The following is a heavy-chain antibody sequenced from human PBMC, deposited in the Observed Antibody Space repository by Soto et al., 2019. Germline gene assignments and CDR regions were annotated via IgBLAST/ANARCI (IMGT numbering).Heavy chain of an antibody. CDR2: ISGSGGST. V-gene: IGHV3-23*01. J-gene: IGHJ4*02. Sequence: EVQLLESGGGLVQPGGSLRLSCAASGFTFSSYAMSWVRQAPGKGLEWVSAISGSGGSTYYADSVTGRFPISRDNSKNTLYLQMNSLRAEDMDVYDCGIDILVNYYGSGIIKGGFDYWGQGTLVTVSS. CDR3: GIDILVNYYGSGIIKGGFDY. CDR1: GFTFSSYA. D-gene: IGHD3-10*01.